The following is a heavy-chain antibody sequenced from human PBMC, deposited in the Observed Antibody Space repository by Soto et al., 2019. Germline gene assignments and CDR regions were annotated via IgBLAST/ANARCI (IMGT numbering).Heavy chain of an antibody. J-gene: IGHJ6*02. CDR1: GGSFSGYY. CDR2: INHSGST. D-gene: IGHD5-18*01. V-gene: IGHV4-34*01. Sequence: NPSETLSLTCAVYGGSFSGYYWSWIRQPPGKGLEWIGEINHSGSTNYNPSLKSRVTISVDTSKNQFSLKLSSVTAADTAVYYCARWLDTGYTTWALDVWGQGTTVTVSS. CDR3: ARWLDTGYTTWALDV.